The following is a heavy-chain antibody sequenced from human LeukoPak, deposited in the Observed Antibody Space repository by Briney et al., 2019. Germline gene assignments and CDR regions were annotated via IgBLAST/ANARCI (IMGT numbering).Heavy chain of an antibody. V-gene: IGHV1-69*05. Sequence: SVKVSCKASGGTFSSYAISWVRQAPGQGLEWMGGIIPIFGTANYAQKFQGRVTMTRDMSTSTVYMELSSLRSEDTAVYYCARCDHFEVAATRDWYFSLWGRGTLVTVSS. J-gene: IGHJ2*01. CDR3: ARCDHFEVAATRDWYFSL. CDR2: IIPIFGTA. D-gene: IGHD2-15*01. CDR1: GGTFSSYA.